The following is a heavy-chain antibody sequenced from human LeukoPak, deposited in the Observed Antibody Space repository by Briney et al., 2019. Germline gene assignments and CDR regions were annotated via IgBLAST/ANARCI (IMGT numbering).Heavy chain of an antibody. V-gene: IGHV3-7*01. Sequence: SGGSLRLSCEASTFTFTPGWMSWVRQAPGKGLEWVAMMKRDGGEKHYVDSVRGRFTISRDTAKNSLYLQMDSLRDEDTAVYYCASLDTAHPSGVHWGQGTLVTVSS. CDR2: MKRDGGEK. D-gene: IGHD5-18*01. CDR1: TFTFTPGW. CDR3: ASLDTAHPSGVH. J-gene: IGHJ4*02.